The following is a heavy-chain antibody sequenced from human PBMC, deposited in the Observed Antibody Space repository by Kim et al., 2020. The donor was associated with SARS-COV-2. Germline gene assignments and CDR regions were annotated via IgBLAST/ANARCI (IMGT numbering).Heavy chain of an antibody. CDR3: ARDRNGNVWGSYHL. V-gene: IGHV3-53*01. D-gene: IGHD3-16*02. CDR2: IYSGGTT. J-gene: IGHJ4*02. Sequence: GGSLRLSCAASGFTVSSNYMSWVRQAPGKGLEWVSVIYSGGTTYYADSVKGRFTISRDNSKNTVYLQMNSLRAEDTAVYYCARDRNGNVWGSYHLWGQGTLGTVSS. CDR1: GFTVSSNY.